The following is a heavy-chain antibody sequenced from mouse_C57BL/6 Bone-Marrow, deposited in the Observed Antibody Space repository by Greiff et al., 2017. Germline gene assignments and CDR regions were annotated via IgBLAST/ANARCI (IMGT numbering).Heavy chain of an antibody. V-gene: IGHV1-63*01. D-gene: IGHD1-1*02. CDR2: IYPGGGYT. J-gene: IGHJ3*01. CDR3: ARSSYYGTPFAD. Sequence: QVQLQQSGAELVRPGTSVKMSCKASGYTFTNYWIGWAKQRPGHGLEWIGDIYPGGGYTNYNEKFKGKVTLTADKSASTAYMQFSSLTTEDSAIYYCARSSYYGTPFADGGQGTLVTVSA. CDR1: GYTFTNYW.